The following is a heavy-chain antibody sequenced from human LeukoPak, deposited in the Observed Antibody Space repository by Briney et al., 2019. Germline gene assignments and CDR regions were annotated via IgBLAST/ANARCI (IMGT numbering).Heavy chain of an antibody. Sequence: GESLKISCKGSGYSFTSYWIGWVRQMPGKGLEWMGIIYPGDSDTRYSPSFQGQVTISADKSISTAYLQWSSLKASDTAMYYCASPVKHYYDSSGHYLPPFDIWGQGTMVTVSS. J-gene: IGHJ3*02. CDR3: ASPVKHYYDSSGHYLPPFDI. CDR2: IYPGDSDT. D-gene: IGHD3-22*01. V-gene: IGHV5-51*01. CDR1: GYSFTSYW.